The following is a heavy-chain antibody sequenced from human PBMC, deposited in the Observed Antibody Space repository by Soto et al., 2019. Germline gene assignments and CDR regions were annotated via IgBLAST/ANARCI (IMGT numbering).Heavy chain of an antibody. Sequence: QVHLVESGGGVVPPGRSLRLSCAASGFTFSSFNMHSVRQAPGKGLEWVAAISYDDGDNKSYADSVKGRFTISRDNSKNTVHLQMNSLRPEDTAVYYCARTTVVSGTPDFGYWGQGTLVTVSS. V-gene: IGHV3-30-3*01. CDR2: ISYDDGDNK. CDR1: GFTFSSFN. D-gene: IGHD4-4*01. J-gene: IGHJ4*02. CDR3: ARTTVVSGTPDFGY.